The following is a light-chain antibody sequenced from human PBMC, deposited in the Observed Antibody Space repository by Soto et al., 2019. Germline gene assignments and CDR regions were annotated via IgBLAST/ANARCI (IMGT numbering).Light chain of an antibody. CDR2: DAS. V-gene: IGKV3-15*01. J-gene: IGKJ1*01. Sequence: EIVMTQSPATLSVSPGEGASLSCRASHSVSSHLAWYQQKPGQAPRLLIYDASTRATGIPARFSGSGSGTAFTLTINSLQSEDFAVYYCQQYHYWWTFGQGTKVDIK. CDR3: QQYHYWWT. CDR1: HSVSSH.